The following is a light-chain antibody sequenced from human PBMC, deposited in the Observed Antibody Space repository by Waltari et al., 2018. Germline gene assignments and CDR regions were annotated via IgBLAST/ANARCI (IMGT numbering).Light chain of an antibody. CDR1: SSDVGNYNL. CDR2: EGN. V-gene: IGLV2-23*01. CDR3: CSYAGSSAPRV. Sequence: QSALTQPASVSGSPGQSITISCTGPSSDVGNYNLVSWYQQQPGKAPNLMIYEGNKRPSGVSNRFPGSKSGNMASLTISGLQAEDEADYYCCSYAGSSAPRVFGGGTKLTVL. J-gene: IGLJ3*02.